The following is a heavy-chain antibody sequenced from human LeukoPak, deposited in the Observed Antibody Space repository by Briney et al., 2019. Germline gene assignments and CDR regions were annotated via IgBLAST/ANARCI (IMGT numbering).Heavy chain of an antibody. CDR2: INYSGST. Sequence: SETLSPTCAVSDESFSGYYWNWIRQPPGRGLEWIGEINYSGSTKYHPSLKSRVTMSVDKSKKQLSLKLSSVTAADTAVYYCAREGRGGHNFDYWGQGTLVIVSS. CDR3: AREGRGGHNFDY. J-gene: IGHJ4*02. D-gene: IGHD2-15*01. V-gene: IGHV4-34*01. CDR1: DESFSGYY.